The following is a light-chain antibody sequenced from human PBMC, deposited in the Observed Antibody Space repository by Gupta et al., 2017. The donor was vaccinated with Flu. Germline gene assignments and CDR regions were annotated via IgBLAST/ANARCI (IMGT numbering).Light chain of an antibody. J-gene: IGLJ3*02. V-gene: IGLV3-25*03. CDR3: QTADSNYNWV. Sequence: SGCVWAVACVYWYQQKTGQAPALSMCKETKRASGFPERFYGSTSGTTVTLTISGVQPEDEADYYCQTADSNYNWVFGGGTKLTV. CDR1: VWAVAC. CDR2: KET.